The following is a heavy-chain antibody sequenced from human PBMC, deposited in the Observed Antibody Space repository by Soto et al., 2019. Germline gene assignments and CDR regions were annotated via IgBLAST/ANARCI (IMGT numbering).Heavy chain of an antibody. CDR1: GFSLDTSGVG. CDR3: AHIFDFDWVWAFEY. D-gene: IGHD3-9*01. V-gene: IGHV2-5*02. J-gene: IGHJ4*02. Sequence: QITLKESGPTLVKPTQTLTLTCTFSGFSLDTSGVGVGWIRQPPGKTLEWLPLIYWEDDKSSSPSLNSRLTITTDTSKNQVVLRMTYVDPVDTATYYCAHIFDFDWVWAFEYWGQGALVTVSS. CDR2: IYWEDDK.